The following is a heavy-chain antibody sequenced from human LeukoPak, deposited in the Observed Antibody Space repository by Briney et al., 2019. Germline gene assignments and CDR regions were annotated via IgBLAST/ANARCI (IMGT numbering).Heavy chain of an antibody. CDR1: GGSISSYY. D-gene: IGHD6-13*01. CDR2: MYYSGST. CDR3: ARESGSARSWSNWFDP. V-gene: IGHV4-59*01. J-gene: IGHJ5*02. Sequence: SETLSLTCIVSGGSISSYYWSWIRQPPGKGLEWIGYMYYSGSTNYNPSLKSRVTISVDTSKNQFSLKLSSVTAADTAVYYCARESGSARSWSNWFDPWGQGTLVTVSS.